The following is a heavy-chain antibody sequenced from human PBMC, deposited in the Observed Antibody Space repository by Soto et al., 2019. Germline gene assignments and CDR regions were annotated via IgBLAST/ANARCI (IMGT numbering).Heavy chain of an antibody. J-gene: IGHJ4*02. Sequence: QVQLVQSGAEVKKPGASVKVSCKASGYTFTSYYMHWVRQAPGQGLEWMGIINPSGGSTSYAQKFQGRVTMTRDTSTSTVYMELSSLRSADTAVYYCATVDTAMVHLFDYWGQGTLVTVSS. CDR2: INPSGGST. CDR1: GYTFTSYY. D-gene: IGHD5-18*01. CDR3: ATVDTAMVHLFDY. V-gene: IGHV1-46*01.